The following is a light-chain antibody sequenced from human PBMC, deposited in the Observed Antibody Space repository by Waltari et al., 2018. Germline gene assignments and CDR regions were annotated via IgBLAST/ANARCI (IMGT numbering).Light chain of an antibody. CDR2: GAS. J-gene: IGKJ1*01. CDR3: QQYDRSPWT. CDR1: RSITNNY. V-gene: IGKV3-20*01. Sequence: ELVLTQSPGTLSLSPGERATLSCRASRSITNNYLAWYQQKPGQAPRLLIYGASSRATGIPDRFSGIGSGTDFTLTISRLEPEDVAVYYCQQYDRSPWTFGQGTKVEFK.